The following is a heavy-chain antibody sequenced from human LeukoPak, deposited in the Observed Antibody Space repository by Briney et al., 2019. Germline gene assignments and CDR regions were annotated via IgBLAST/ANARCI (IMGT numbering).Heavy chain of an antibody. CDR2: IYYSGST. CDR3: ASEAPGYCSSTSCYGGYFQH. Sequence: SETLSLTCTVSGGSISCYYWSWIRQPPGKGLEWIGYIYYSGSTNYNPSLKSRVTISVDTSKNQFSLKLSSVTAADTAVYYCASEAPGYCSSTSCYGGYFQHWGQGTLVTVSS. V-gene: IGHV4-59*01. D-gene: IGHD2-2*01. J-gene: IGHJ1*01. CDR1: GGSISCYY.